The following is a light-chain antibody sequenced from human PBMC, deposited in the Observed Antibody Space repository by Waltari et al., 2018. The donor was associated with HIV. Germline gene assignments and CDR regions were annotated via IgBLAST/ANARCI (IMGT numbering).Light chain of an antibody. J-gene: IGKJ3*01. CDR2: GAS. Sequence: EIVMTQSPATLSVSPGERATLSCRASQSVSSNLAWYQQKPGQAPRLLIYGASTRATGIPARFSGSGSGTEFTLTISSLQSEDFAVYYCQQDNNWPPRLTFGPGTKVDIK. CDR3: QQDNNWPPRLT. V-gene: IGKV3-15*01. CDR1: QSVSSN.